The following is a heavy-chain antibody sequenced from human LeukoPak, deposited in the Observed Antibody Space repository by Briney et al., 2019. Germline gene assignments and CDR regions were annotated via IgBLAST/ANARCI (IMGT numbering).Heavy chain of an antibody. V-gene: IGHV1-69*13. J-gene: IGHJ4*02. Sequence: ASVKVSCKASGGTFSSYAISWVRQAPGQGLEWMGGIIPIFGTANYAQKFQGRVTITADESTSTAYMELSSLRSEDTAVYYCARDDRGMKEFDYWGQGTLVTVSS. CDR1: GGTFSSYA. CDR2: IIPIFGTA. D-gene: IGHD3-10*01. CDR3: ARDDRGMKEFDY.